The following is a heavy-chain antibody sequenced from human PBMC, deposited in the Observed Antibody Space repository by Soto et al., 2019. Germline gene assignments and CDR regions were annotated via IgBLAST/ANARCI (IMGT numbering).Heavy chain of an antibody. J-gene: IGHJ4*02. D-gene: IGHD6-25*01. CDR1: GVTYNTFA. Sequence: SVKVSCKAPGVTYNTFAVSWVRQAPGQGLEWMGGIIPVLGPAFYAQKFQGRVTITADKSTSTAYLELTSLRSEDTAVYYCVRAAKRYFDYWGQGTLVTVSS. V-gene: IGHV1-69*10. CDR3: VRAAKRYFDY. CDR2: IIPVLGPA.